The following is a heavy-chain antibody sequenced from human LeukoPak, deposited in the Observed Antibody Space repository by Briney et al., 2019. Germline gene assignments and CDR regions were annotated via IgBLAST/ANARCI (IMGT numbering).Heavy chain of an antibody. CDR1: GFTFSDHH. J-gene: IGHJ4*02. CDR2: TRNKANSYTT. Sequence: PGGSLRPSCAASGFTFSDHHMDWVRQAPGKGLEWVGRTRNKANSYTTEYAASVKGRFTISRDDSKNSLYLQMNSLKTEDTAVYYCARSYGDYFDYWGQGTLVTVSS. CDR3: ARSYGDYFDY. D-gene: IGHD4-17*01. V-gene: IGHV3-72*01.